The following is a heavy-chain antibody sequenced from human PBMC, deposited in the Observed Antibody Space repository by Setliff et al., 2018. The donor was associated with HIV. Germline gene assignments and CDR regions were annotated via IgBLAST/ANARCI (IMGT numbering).Heavy chain of an antibody. D-gene: IGHD4-17*01. V-gene: IGHV4-4*02. CDR1: GGSISVDKW. J-gene: IGHJ5*02. CDR3: ARMIAVTTVWFDP. CDR2: IYHSGST. Sequence: SETLSLTCAVSGGSISVDKWWSWVRQPPGKGLEWIGEIYHSGSTNYNPSLRSRVTISVDKSHNQFSLKLTSVTTADTAVYYCARMIAVTTVWFDPWGQGTLVTVSS.